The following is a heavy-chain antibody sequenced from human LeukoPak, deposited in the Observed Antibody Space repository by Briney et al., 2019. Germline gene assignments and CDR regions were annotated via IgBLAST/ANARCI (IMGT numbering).Heavy chain of an antibody. CDR2: IIPIFGTA. CDR3: ARARMDYDSSGHYEDY. V-gene: IGHV1-69*13. D-gene: IGHD3-22*01. J-gene: IGHJ4*02. Sequence: GASVKVSCKASGGTFSSYAISWVRQAPGQGLEWMGGIIPIFGTANYAQKFQGRVTITADESTSTAYMELSSLRSEDTAVYYCARARMDYDSSGHYEDYWGQGTLVTVSS. CDR1: GGTFSSYA.